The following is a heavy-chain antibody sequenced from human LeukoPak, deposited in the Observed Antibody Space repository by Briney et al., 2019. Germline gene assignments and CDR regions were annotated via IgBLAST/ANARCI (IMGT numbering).Heavy chain of an antibody. V-gene: IGHV4-59*01. Sequence: SETLSLTCTVSGGSISTFYWSWLRQPPGKGLEWIGYIYYSGSTNYNPSLKSRVTISVDTSKNQFSLRLSSVTAADTAVYYCPREDPQTTVPEGLDVWGQGTTVTVSS. CDR2: IYYSGST. CDR3: PREDPQTTVPEGLDV. D-gene: IGHD4-17*01. CDR1: GGSISTFY. J-gene: IGHJ6*02.